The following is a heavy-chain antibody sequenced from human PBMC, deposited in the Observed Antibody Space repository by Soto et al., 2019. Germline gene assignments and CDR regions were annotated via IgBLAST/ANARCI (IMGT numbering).Heavy chain of an antibody. CDR3: GKDPDSGSYWGVDP. J-gene: IGHJ5*02. D-gene: IGHD1-26*01. CDR2: ISYDGSKQ. V-gene: IGHV3-30*18. CDR1: GFTFSSYG. Sequence: QVQLVESGGGVVQPGRSLRLSCAASGFTFSSYGMHWVRQAPGKGLEWVAVISYDGSKQYYADSVKGRFTISRDNSKNTLYLQMNSLRAEDTAVYYCGKDPDSGSYWGVDPWGQGTLVTVSS.